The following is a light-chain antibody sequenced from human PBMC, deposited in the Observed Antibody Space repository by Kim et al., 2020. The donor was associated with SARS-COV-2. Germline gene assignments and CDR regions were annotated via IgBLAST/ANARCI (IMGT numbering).Light chain of an antibody. J-gene: IGLJ2*01. V-gene: IGLV7-46*01. CDR3: LLSYSGARV. CDR2: DTN. Sequence: PGGTVTVTCDSSTGAVASGHYPYWFQQKPGQAPRTLIFDTNNKHSWTPARFSGSLLGGKAALTLSGAQSEDEAEYYCLLSYSGARVFGGGTQLTVL. CDR1: TGAVASGHY.